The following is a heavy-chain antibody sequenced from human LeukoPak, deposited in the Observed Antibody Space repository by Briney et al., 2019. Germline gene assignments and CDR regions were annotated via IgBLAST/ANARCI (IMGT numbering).Heavy chain of an antibody. CDR2: IWYDGSNK. Sequence: GGSLRLSCAASGFTPSSYGMHWVRQAPGKGLEWVAVIWYDGSNKYYADSVKGRFTISRDNSKNTLYLQMNSLRAEDTAVYYCARYCSSTSCYTYGMDVWGQGTTVTVSS. J-gene: IGHJ6*02. CDR3: ARYCSSTSCYTYGMDV. CDR1: GFTPSSYG. D-gene: IGHD2-2*01. V-gene: IGHV3-33*01.